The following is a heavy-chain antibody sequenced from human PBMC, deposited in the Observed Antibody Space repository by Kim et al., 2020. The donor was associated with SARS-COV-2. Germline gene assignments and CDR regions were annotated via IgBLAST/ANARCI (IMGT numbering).Heavy chain of an antibody. Sequence: ASVKVSCKASGYTFTSYYMHWVRQAPGQGLEWMGIINPSGGSTSYAQKFQGRVTMTRDTSTSTVYMELSSLRSEDTAVYYCARALGYCGGDCYSSLYYYYGMDVWGQGTTVTVSS. CDR3: ARALGYCGGDCYSSLYYYYGMDV. V-gene: IGHV1-46*01. CDR2: INPSGGST. D-gene: IGHD2-21*02. CDR1: GYTFTSYY. J-gene: IGHJ6*02.